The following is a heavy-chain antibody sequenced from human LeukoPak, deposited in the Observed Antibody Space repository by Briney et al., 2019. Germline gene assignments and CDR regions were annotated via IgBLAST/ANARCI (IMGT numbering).Heavy chain of an antibody. CDR3: ARDPQQLVPYAFDI. J-gene: IGHJ3*02. CDR2: IRYDGSNK. CDR1: GFTFSSYG. V-gene: IGHV3-30*02. Sequence: GGSLRLSCAASGFTFSSYGMHWVRQAPGKGLEWVAFIRYDGSNKYYADSVKGRFTISRDNSKNTLYLQMNSLRSEDTAVYYCARDPQQLVPYAFDIWGQGTMVTVSS. D-gene: IGHD6-13*01.